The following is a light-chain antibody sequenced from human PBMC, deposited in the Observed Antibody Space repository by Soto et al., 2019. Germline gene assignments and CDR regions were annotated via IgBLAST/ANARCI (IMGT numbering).Light chain of an antibody. Sequence: QSVLTQPPSVSGAPGQGVTISCPGSTSNIGAGYDVHWYQQLPGTAPKLLIYGNSNRPSGVPDRFSGSKSGTSASLAITGLQAEDEADYYCQSYDSSLSAPYVFGTGTKVTVL. CDR1: TSNIGAGYD. CDR3: QSYDSSLSAPYV. V-gene: IGLV1-40*01. CDR2: GNS. J-gene: IGLJ1*01.